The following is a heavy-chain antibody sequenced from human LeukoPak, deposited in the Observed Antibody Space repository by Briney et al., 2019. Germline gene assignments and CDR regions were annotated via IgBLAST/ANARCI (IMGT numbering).Heavy chain of an antibody. V-gene: IGHV3-21*01. CDR1: VVASSSYR. CDR3: ARDHGYISY. CDR2: ISSSSSYI. Sequence: GGSLRLSPAPSVVASSSYRMNSGREAAGQEREGVSSISSSSSYIYYADTEKGRFTISRDNAKNSLYLQMNSLRAEDTAVYYCARDHGYISYWGQGTLVTVSS. J-gene: IGHJ4*02. D-gene: IGHD5-24*01.